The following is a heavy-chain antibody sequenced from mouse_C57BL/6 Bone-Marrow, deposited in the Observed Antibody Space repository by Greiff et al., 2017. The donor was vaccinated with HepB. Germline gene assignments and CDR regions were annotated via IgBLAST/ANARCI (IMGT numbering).Heavy chain of an antibody. CDR3: AREEVITTVVPFAY. J-gene: IGHJ3*01. Sequence: VQLQQSGAELARPGASVKLSCKASGYTFTSYGISWVKQRTGQGLEWIGEIYPRSGHTYYNEKFKGKATLTADKSSSTAYMELRSLTSEDSAVYFCAREEVITTVVPFAYWGQGTLVTVSA. CDR2: IYPRSGHT. CDR1: GYTFTSYG. D-gene: IGHD1-1*01. V-gene: IGHV1-81*01.